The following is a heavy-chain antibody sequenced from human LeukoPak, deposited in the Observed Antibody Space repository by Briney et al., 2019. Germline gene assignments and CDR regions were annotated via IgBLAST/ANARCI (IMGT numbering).Heavy chain of an antibody. Sequence: GESLKISCKGSGYSFTSYWIGWVRQMPGKGLEWMGIIYPGDSDTRYSPSFQGQVTISADKSISTAYLQWSSLKASDTAMYYCARHVGGWYAVGMLDYWGQGTLVTVSS. CDR1: GYSFTSYW. V-gene: IGHV5-51*01. J-gene: IGHJ4*02. CDR2: IYPGDSDT. CDR3: ARHVGGWYAVGMLDY. D-gene: IGHD6-19*01.